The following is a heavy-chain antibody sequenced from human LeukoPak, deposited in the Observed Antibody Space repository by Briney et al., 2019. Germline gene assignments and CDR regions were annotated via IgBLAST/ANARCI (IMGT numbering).Heavy chain of an antibody. Sequence: GGSLRLSCAASGFTFSSYAMHWVRQAPGKGLEYVSAISSNGGSTYYANSVKGRFTISRDNSKNTLYLQMGSLRAEDMAVYYCAKSGSSSWYCAGWGQGTLVTVSS. J-gene: IGHJ4*02. CDR2: ISSNGGST. CDR3: AKSGSSSWYCAG. CDR1: GFTFSSYA. V-gene: IGHV3-64*01. D-gene: IGHD6-13*01.